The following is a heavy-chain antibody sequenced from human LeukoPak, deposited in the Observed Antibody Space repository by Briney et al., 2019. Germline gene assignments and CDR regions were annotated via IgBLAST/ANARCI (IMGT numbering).Heavy chain of an antibody. CDR3: AKMGSGWYSGNY. V-gene: IGHV4-4*07. D-gene: IGHD6-19*01. CDR1: GGSMTNYY. Sequence: SETLSLTCTVSGGSMTNYYWSWIRQPAGKGLEWIGRIFSSGNINYNPSLKSRVTMSIDTSKNQFSLKLNSVTAADTAVYYCAKMGSGWYSGNYWGQGTLGTVSS. J-gene: IGHJ4*02. CDR2: IFSSGNI.